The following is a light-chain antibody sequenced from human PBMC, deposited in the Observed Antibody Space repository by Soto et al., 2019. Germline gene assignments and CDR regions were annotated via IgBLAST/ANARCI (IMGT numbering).Light chain of an antibody. V-gene: IGLV2-14*03. CDR1: SSDIGGYNY. Sequence: QSALTQPASLSGSPGQSITISCTGTSSDIGGYNYVSWYQQHPGKAPKLMISDVSNRPSGVSNRFSGSKSGNTASLTISGLQAEDEADYYCSSYRASGTTHDVFGTGTKLTVL. CDR2: DVS. CDR3: SSYRASGTTHDV. J-gene: IGLJ1*01.